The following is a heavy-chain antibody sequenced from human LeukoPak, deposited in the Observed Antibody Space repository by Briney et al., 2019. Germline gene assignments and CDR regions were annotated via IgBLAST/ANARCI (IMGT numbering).Heavy chain of an antibody. CDR1: GGSFSGYY. J-gene: IGHJ4*02. CDR3: ARGNRRIVGASYFDY. CDR2: INRSGST. Sequence: PSETLSLTCAVYGGSFSGYYWSWIRQSPGKGLEWIGEINRSGSTNYNPSLKSRVTISVDTSKNQFSLKLSSVTAADTAVYYCARGNRRIVGASYFDYWGQGTLVTVSS. D-gene: IGHD1-26*01. V-gene: IGHV4-34*01.